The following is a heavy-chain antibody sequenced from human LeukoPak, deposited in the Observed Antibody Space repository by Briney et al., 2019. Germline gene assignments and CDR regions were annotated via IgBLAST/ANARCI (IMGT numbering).Heavy chain of an antibody. CDR3: AKWSSSSCSRNWFDP. CDR1: GFTSTSYA. Sequence: GRSLRLSCAPSGFTSTSYAMSWVRPAPEKGLEWVSAISGSGGSTYYADSVKGRLTISRDNSNNTLYLQMNGLRAEDTAVYYYAKWSSSSCSRNWFDPWGQGTLVTVSS. J-gene: IGHJ5*02. D-gene: IGHD2-2*01. CDR2: ISGSGGST. V-gene: IGHV3-23*01.